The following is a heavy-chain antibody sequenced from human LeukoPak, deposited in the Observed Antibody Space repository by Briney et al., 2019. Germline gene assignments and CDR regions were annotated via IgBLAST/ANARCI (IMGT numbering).Heavy chain of an antibody. CDR3: ARVYYGEYYYYYMDV. J-gene: IGHJ6*03. V-gene: IGHV1-18*01. Sequence: ASVKVSCKASGYTFTSYGISWVRQAPGQGLEWMGWISAYNGNTNYAQKLQGRVTMTTDTSTSTAYMELRSLRSDDTAVYYCARVYYGEYYYYYMDVWGKGTTVTISS. D-gene: IGHD2-8*01. CDR1: GYTFTSYG. CDR2: ISAYNGNT.